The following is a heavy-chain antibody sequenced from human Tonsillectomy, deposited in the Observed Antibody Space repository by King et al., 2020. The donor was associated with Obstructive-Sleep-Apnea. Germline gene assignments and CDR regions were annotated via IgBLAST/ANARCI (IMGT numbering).Heavy chain of an antibody. CDR1: GFTFSTYS. CDR3: ARDRAVAATPEYVLYYYSVDV. Sequence: VQLVESGGGVVHPGRSLRLSCAASGFTFSTYSLHWVRQAPGKGLQWVAVISYDGSQKFYEDSVRGRFTISRDNSKNTLYLQMSSLRTEDTAVYYCARDRAVAATPEYVLYYYSVDVWGQGTTVTVSS. D-gene: IGHD2-15*01. V-gene: IGHV3-30*04. J-gene: IGHJ6*02. CDR2: ISYDGSQK.